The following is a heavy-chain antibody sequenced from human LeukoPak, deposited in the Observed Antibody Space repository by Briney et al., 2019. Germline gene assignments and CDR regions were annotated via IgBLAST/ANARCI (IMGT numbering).Heavy chain of an antibody. CDR1: GGTFSSYA. D-gene: IGHD5-24*01. J-gene: IGHJ3*02. Sequence: GASVKVSCKASGGTFSSYAISWVRQAPGQGLEWMGGIIPIFGTANYAQKFQGRVTITTDESTSTAYMELSSLRSEDTAVYYCARDSEMATIRDAFDIWGQGTMVTVSS. CDR2: IIPIFGTA. CDR3: ARDSEMATIRDAFDI. V-gene: IGHV1-69*05.